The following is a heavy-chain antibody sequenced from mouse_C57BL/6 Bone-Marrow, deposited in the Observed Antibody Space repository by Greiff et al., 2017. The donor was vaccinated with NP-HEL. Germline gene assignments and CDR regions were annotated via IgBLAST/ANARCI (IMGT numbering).Heavy chain of an antibody. V-gene: IGHV5-6*01. CDR1: GFTFSSYG. CDR3: ARQRAPYFDY. CDR2: ISSGGSYT. J-gene: IGHJ2*01. Sequence: EVKLVESGGDLVKPGGSLKLSCAASGFTFSSYGMSWVRQTPDKRLEWVATISSGGSYTYYPDSVKGRSTISRDNAKNTLYLQMSSLKSEDTAMYYCARQRAPYFDYWGQGTTLTVSS. D-gene: IGHD3-3*01.